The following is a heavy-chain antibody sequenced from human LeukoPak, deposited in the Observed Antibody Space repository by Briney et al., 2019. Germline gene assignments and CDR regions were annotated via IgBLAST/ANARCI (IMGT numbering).Heavy chain of an antibody. V-gene: IGHV4-39*07. Sequence: SETLSLTCTVSGGSIRSSYYYWGWIRQPPGKGLEWIGSIYDSGSTYYNPSLKSRVTISVDTSKNQFSLRLNSVTAADTAVYYCARSRAFNSGAFDPWGQGSLVTVSS. CDR1: GGSIRSSYYY. CDR3: ARSRAFNSGAFDP. CDR2: IYDSGST. D-gene: IGHD1-26*01. J-gene: IGHJ5*02.